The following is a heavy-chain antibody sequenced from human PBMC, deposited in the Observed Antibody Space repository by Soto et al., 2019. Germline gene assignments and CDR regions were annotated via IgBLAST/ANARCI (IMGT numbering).Heavy chain of an antibody. CDR2: INHSGST. J-gene: IGHJ4*02. V-gene: IGHV4-34*01. Sequence: ETLSLTCAVYGGSFSGYYWSWIRQPPGKGLEWIGEINHSGSTNYNPSLKSRVTISVDTSKNQFSLKLSSVTAADTAVYYCARAGYDYIWGSHPPGPDFDYWGQGTLVTVSS. CDR3: ARAGYDYIWGSHPPGPDFDY. D-gene: IGHD3-16*01. CDR1: GGSFSGYY.